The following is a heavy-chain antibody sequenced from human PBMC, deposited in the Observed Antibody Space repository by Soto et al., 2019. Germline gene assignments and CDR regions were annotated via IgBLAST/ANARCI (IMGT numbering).Heavy chain of an antibody. Sequence: PGGSLRLSCAASGFTFSSYAMHWVRQAPGKGLEWVAVISYDGSNKYYADSVKGRFTISRDNSKNTLYLQMNSLRAEDTAVYYCARDPYSSGWYWSLDYWGQGTLVTVSS. D-gene: IGHD6-19*01. CDR1: GFTFSSYA. V-gene: IGHV3-30-3*01. CDR2: ISYDGSNK. J-gene: IGHJ4*02. CDR3: ARDPYSSGWYWSLDY.